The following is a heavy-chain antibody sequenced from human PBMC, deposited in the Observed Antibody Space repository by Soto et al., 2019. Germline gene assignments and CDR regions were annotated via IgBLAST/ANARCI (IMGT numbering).Heavy chain of an antibody. CDR1: GYTFTSYG. CDR2: ISTYNGNT. Sequence: ASVKVSCKASGYTFTSYGISWVRQAPGQGLEWMGWISTYNGNTNYAQKLQGRVTMTTDTSTSTAYMELRSLRAEDTAVYYCARDQLYYNDISGRPLNAFDVWGQATMVTVSS. CDR3: ARDQLYYNDISGRPLNAFDV. J-gene: IGHJ3*01. V-gene: IGHV1-18*01. D-gene: IGHD3-22*01.